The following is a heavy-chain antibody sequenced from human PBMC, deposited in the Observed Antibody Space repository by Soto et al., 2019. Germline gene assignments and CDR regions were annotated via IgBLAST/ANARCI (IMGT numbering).Heavy chain of an antibody. Sequence: GGSLRLSCAGSGFTPTTTPLSWVRQPPGKGLEWVTTISSASSETWYADSVKGRFIISRDNAQNSLFLQMNTLRPEDSAIYYCARVAYWGPGTQVTVSS. CDR3: ARVAY. CDR1: GFTPTTTP. J-gene: IGHJ4*02. CDR2: ISSASSET. V-gene: IGHV3-21*01.